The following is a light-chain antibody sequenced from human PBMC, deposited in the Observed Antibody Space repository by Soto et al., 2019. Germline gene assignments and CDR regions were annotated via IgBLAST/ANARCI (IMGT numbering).Light chain of an antibody. J-gene: IGKJ5*01. V-gene: IGKV1-5*01. CDR1: QSVTNW. CDR2: DAS. Sequence: DIHITHSPSTLSASVGDRVTITCRASQSVTNWLAWYQQKPGKAPNLLIYDASRLQSGIPSRFSGSGSGTEFTLTISSLQPDDFATYYCQQYTTYPYTFGQGTRLEIK. CDR3: QQYTTYPYT.